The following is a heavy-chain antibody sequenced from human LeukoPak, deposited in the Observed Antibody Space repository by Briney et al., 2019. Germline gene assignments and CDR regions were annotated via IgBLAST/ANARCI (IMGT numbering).Heavy chain of an antibody. CDR3: ARDPGNSSGYYFDY. J-gene: IGHJ4*02. CDR1: GFTFSSYG. CDR2: IWYDGSKK. D-gene: IGHD3-22*01. Sequence: GRSLRLSCPASGFTFSSYGMHWVRQAPGKGLEWVAVIWYDGSKKYYVDSVKGRFTISSENSTNTLYLKMNSLSAEDTAVYYCARDPGNSSGYYFDYWGQGTLVTVSS. V-gene: IGHV3-33*08.